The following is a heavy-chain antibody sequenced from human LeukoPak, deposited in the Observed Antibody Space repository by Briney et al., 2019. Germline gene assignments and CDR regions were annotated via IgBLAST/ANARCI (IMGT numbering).Heavy chain of an antibody. D-gene: IGHD1-7*01. V-gene: IGHV4-34*01. J-gene: IGHJ6*03. Sequence: PSETLSLTCAVYGGSFSNYYWSWIRQPPGKGLEWIGEINDSGRINYNPSLMSRVTVSVDTSKNQFSLRLTSVAATDTAVYYCARRWNYGRNYYIDVWGNGATVSVSS. CDR3: ARRWNYGRNYYIDV. CDR2: INDSGRI. CDR1: GGSFSNYY.